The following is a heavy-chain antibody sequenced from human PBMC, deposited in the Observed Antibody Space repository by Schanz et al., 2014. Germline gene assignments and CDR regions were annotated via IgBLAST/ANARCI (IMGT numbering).Heavy chain of an antibody. V-gene: IGHV1-46*03. D-gene: IGHD3-22*01. J-gene: IGHJ4*02. CDR1: GYTLSAYS. Sequence: QVQLVQSGTQVKKPGASVKVSCKASGYTLSAYSLHWVRQAPGQGLDWMGIVNPSVRGTHFAREFQGRVTVSSDTSTSTVYMELSGLRSEDTAVYYCAGAFDSSGYYFDYWGQGTLVTVSS. CDR3: AGAFDSSGYYFDY. CDR2: VNPSVRGT.